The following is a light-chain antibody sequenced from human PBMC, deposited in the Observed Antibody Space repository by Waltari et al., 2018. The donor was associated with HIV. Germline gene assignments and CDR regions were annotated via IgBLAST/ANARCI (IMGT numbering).Light chain of an antibody. CDR3: AAWDDSLNGPL. CDR1: STNIGSNP. J-gene: IGLJ3*02. V-gene: IGLV1-44*01. Sequence: QSVLTQPPSASGTPGQRVTISCSGSSTNIGSNPVNWYQQVPGTAPKLLIYSDNQRPSGVPDRFSGSKSGTSASLAISGLQSEDEANYYCAAWDDSLNGPLFGGGTKLTVL. CDR2: SDN.